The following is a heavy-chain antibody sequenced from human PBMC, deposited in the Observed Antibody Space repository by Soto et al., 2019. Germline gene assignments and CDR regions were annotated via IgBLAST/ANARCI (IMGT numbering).Heavy chain of an antibody. V-gene: IGHV1-69*14. Sequence: QVQLVQSGAEVKKPGSSVKVSCKASGGTFSTYAISWVRQAPGQGLEWMGGIFPSFGATNYAQNFQGRLTVTADKSTNTAYMELSSLNSEDTALYYCARIPVHYDSTTYPSYFDYWGQGTLVTVSS. CDR1: GGTFSTYA. CDR2: IFPSFGAT. J-gene: IGHJ4*02. D-gene: IGHD3-22*01. CDR3: ARIPVHYDSTTYPSYFDY.